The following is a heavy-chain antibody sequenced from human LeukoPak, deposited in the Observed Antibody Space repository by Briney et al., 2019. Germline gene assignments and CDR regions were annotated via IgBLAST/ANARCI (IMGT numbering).Heavy chain of an antibody. V-gene: IGHV4-34*01. CDR2: INHSGST. CDR3: ARSPVGDSETEGDY. Sequence: PGGSLRLSCAASGFTFSSYAMSWVRQPPGKGLEWIGEINHSGSTKYNPSLKSRVTISVDTSKNQFSLNLSSLTAADTAAYYCARSPVGDSETEGDYWGQGTLATVSS. J-gene: IGHJ4*02. D-gene: IGHD3-3*01. CDR1: GFTFSSYA.